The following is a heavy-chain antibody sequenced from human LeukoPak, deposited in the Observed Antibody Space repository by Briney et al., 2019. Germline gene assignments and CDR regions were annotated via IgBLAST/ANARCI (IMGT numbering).Heavy chain of an antibody. CDR2: INHSGST. J-gene: IGHJ4*02. V-gene: IGHV4-34*01. D-gene: IGHD6-13*01. CDR3: AREDNSPLRPGIAAAVGVFDY. CDR1: GGSFSGYY. Sequence: SETLSLTCAVYGGSFSGYYWSWIRQPPGKGLEWIGEINHSGSTNYNPSLKSRVTISVDTSKNQFSLKLSSVTAADTAVYYCAREDNSPLRPGIAAAVGVFDYWGQGTLVTVSS.